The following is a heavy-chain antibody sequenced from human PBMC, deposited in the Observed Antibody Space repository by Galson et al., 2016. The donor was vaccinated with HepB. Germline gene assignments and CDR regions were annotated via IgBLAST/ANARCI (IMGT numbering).Heavy chain of an antibody. CDR1: GFTFSTYS. Sequence: SLRLSCAASGFTFSTYSMNWARLAPGKGLEWVSSTDSTSRYIYYADSVRGRFTISRDNAQKSLYLQMNSLRAEDTTLYYCARAEDCFGDCPQKYYLDYWGRGTLVTVSS. CDR3: ARAEDCFGDCPQKYYLDY. D-gene: IGHD2-21*02. CDR2: TDSTSRYI. J-gene: IGHJ4*02. V-gene: IGHV3-21*01.